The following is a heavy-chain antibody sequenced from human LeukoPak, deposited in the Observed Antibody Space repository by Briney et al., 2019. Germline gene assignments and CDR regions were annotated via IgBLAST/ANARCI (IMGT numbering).Heavy chain of an antibody. Sequence: PSETLSLTCAVYGGSFSGYYWSWIRQPPGKGLEWIGEINHSGSTNYNPSLKSRVTISVDTSKNQFSLKLSSVTAADTAVYYCASAEYSSSKSFDYWGQGTLVTVSS. J-gene: IGHJ4*02. D-gene: IGHD6-6*01. CDR1: GGSFSGYY. CDR2: INHSGST. V-gene: IGHV4-34*01. CDR3: ASAEYSSSKSFDY.